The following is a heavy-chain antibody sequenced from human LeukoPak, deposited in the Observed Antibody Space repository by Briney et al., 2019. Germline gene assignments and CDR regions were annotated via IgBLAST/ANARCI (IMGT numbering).Heavy chain of an antibody. Sequence: GGSLRLSCAASGFTFSSYAMHWVHQAPGKGLEYVSAISSNGGSTYYANSVKGRFTISRDNSKNTLYLQMGSLRAEDMAVYYCARSPAREQWLVRRYFDYWGQGTLVTVSS. V-gene: IGHV3-64*01. J-gene: IGHJ4*02. D-gene: IGHD6-19*01. CDR2: ISSNGGST. CDR3: ARSPAREQWLVRRYFDY. CDR1: GFTFSSYA.